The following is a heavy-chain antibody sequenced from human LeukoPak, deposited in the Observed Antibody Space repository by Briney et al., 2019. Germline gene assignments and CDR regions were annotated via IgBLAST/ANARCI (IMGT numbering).Heavy chain of an antibody. Sequence: GASVKVSCKVSGYTLTELSMHWVRQAPGKGLEWMGGFDPEDGETIYAQKFQGRVTMTRDTSISTAYMELSRLRSDDTAVYYCARDFGGHSFDYWGQGTLVTVSS. CDR1: GYTLTELS. CDR3: ARDFGGHSFDY. D-gene: IGHD3-10*01. J-gene: IGHJ4*02. CDR2: FDPEDGET. V-gene: IGHV1-24*01.